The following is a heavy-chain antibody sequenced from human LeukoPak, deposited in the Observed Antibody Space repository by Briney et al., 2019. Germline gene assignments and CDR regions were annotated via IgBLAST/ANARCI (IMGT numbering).Heavy chain of an antibody. D-gene: IGHD3-3*01. J-gene: IGHJ5*02. V-gene: IGHV4-59*01. CDR1: GGSISSYY. Sequence: PSETLSLTCTVSGGSISSYYWSWIRQPPGKGLERIGYIYYSGSTNYNPSLKSRVTISVDTSKNQFSLKLSSVTAADTAVYYCARSITIFGVTMFDPWGQGTLVTVSS. CDR3: ARSITIFGVTMFDP. CDR2: IYYSGST.